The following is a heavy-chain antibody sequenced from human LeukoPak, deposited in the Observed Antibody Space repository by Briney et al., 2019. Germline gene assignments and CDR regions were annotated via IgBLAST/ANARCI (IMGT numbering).Heavy chain of an antibody. D-gene: IGHD3-10*01. Sequence: PGGSLRLSCAASGFTFSSYAMSWVRQAPGKGLEWVSAISGSGGSTYYADSVKGRFTISRDNSKNTLYLQMNSLRAEDTAVYYCAKAGGEVLLWFGELLYPDYWGQGTLVTVSS. CDR3: AKAGGEVLLWFGELLYPDY. J-gene: IGHJ4*02. CDR1: GFTFSSYA. CDR2: ISGSGGST. V-gene: IGHV3-23*01.